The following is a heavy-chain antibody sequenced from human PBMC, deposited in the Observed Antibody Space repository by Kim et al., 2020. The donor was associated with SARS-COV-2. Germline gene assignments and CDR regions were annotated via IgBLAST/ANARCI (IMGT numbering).Heavy chain of an antibody. CDR1: GGSISSGSYY. D-gene: IGHD3-10*01. V-gene: IGHV4-61*02. CDR3: ARGKAGRYGRFLFWFDP. J-gene: IGHJ5*02. Sequence: SETLSLTCTVSGGSISSGSYYWSWIRQPAGKGLEWIGRIYTSGSTNYNPSLKSRVTISVDTSKNQFSLKLSSVTAADTAVYYCARGKAGRYGRFLFWFDPWGQGTLVTVSS. CDR2: IYTSGST.